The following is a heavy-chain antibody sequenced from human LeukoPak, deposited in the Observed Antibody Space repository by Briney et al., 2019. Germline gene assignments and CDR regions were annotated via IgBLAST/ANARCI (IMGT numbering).Heavy chain of an antibody. J-gene: IGHJ6*03. CDR1: GFIFSNYW. Sequence: PGGSLRLSCVGSGFIFSNYWMDWVRQVPGKGLEWIGYIYYSGSTNYSPSLKSRVTISVDTSKNQFSLKLSSVTAADTAVYYCARHGYCSGGSCYSWGYYYYMDVWGKGTTVTISS. CDR3: ARHGYCSGGSCYSWGYYYYMDV. D-gene: IGHD2-15*01. CDR2: IYYSGST. V-gene: IGHV4-59*01.